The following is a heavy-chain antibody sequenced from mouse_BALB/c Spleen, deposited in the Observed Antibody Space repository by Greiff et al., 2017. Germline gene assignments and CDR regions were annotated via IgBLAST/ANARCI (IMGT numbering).Heavy chain of an antibody. J-gene: IGHJ2*01. Sequence: ASQSLSLTCSVTGYSITSGYYWNWIRQFPGNKLEWMGYISYDGSNNYNPSLKNRISITRDTSKNQFFLKLNSVTTEDTATYYCAIYYYGSSYYWGQGTTLTVSS. CDR2: ISYDGSN. CDR3: AIYYYGSSYY. V-gene: IGHV3-6*02. CDR1: GYSITSGYY. D-gene: IGHD1-1*01.